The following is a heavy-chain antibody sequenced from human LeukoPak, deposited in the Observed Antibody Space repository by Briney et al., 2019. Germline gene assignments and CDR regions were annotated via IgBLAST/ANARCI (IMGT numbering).Heavy chain of an antibody. Sequence: PSATLSLTCTVSGGSISSSYWSWIRQPPGKGLVWIGYLYYSGSTNYNPSLKSRVTISVDTSKNQFSLKLSSVTAADTAVYYCARASGWQRIGNRFDPWGQGTLVTVSS. CDR2: LYYSGST. CDR3: ARASGWQRIGNRFDP. D-gene: IGHD6-19*01. V-gene: IGHV4-59*01. J-gene: IGHJ5*02. CDR1: GGSISSSY.